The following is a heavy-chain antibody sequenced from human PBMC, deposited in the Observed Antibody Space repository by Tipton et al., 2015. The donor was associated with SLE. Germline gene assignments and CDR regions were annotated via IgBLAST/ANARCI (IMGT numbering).Heavy chain of an antibody. J-gene: IGHJ4*02. CDR1: GYSFTSYW. V-gene: IGHV5-51*01. CDR2: IYPGDSDA. D-gene: IGHD3-3*01. Sequence: QLVQSGPEVKKPGESLKISCKGSGYSFTSYWIAWVRQMPGKGLELMGIIYPGDSDARYSPSFQGQVTVSADKSISTAYLQWSSLRVEDTAVYYCARVENEWLAPNFDNWGQGTLVTVSS. CDR3: ARVENEWLAPNFDN.